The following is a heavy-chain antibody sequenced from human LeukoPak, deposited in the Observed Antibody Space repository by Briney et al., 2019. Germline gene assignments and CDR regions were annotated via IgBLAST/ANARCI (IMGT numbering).Heavy chain of an antibody. D-gene: IGHD4-17*01. CDR2: VNPKSGCT. Sequence: VASVKVSCKAAGYTFTDYYIHWLRQAPGQGLEWMGWVNPKSGCTSTAQKFQGRVTMTSNTSISTAYMDLSGLRSDDTAVYYCARDGRIYGDSQVDYWGQGTLVTVSS. V-gene: IGHV1-2*02. CDR1: GYTFTDYY. CDR3: ARDGRIYGDSQVDY. J-gene: IGHJ4*02.